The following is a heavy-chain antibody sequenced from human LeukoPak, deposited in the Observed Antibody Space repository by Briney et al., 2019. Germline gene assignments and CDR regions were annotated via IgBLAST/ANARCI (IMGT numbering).Heavy chain of an antibody. CDR3: AKGGYGRDWNYFDY. CDR2: ISWNSGSI. D-gene: IGHD3/OR15-3a*01. CDR1: GFTFDDYA. V-gene: IGHV3-9*03. J-gene: IGHJ4*02. Sequence: QSGGSLRLSCAASGFTFDDYAMHWVRQVPGKGLEWVSGISWNSGSIDYADSVKGRFIISRDNAKNSLYLQMNSLRAEDMALYYCAKGGYGRDWNYFDYWGQGSLVTVSS.